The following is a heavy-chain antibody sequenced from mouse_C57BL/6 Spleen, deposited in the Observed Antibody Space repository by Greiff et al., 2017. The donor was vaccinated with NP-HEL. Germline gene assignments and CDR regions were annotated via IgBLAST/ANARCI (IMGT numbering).Heavy chain of an antibody. CDR3: ASTLDGYYYYFDY. CDR2: IDPANGNT. CDR1: GFNIKNTY. Sequence: EVQGVESVAELVRPGASVKLSCTASGFNIKNTYMHWVKQRPEQGLEWIGRIDPANGNTKYAPKFQGKATITADTSSNTAYLQLSSLTSEDTAIYYCASTLDGYYYYFDYWGQGTTLTVSS. J-gene: IGHJ2*01. V-gene: IGHV14-3*01. D-gene: IGHD2-3*01.